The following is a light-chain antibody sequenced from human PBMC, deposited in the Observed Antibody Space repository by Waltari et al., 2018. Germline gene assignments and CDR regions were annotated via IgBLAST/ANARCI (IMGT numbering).Light chain of an antibody. Sequence: EIVLTQSPATLSLSPGERATLPCRASLSISNYLAWYQPKPGQAPRLLLYDASNRATGIPARFSGSGSGADFTLTISSLEPEDSAVYYCQQRIDSWTFGQGTKVEIK. CDR3: QQRIDSWT. CDR2: DAS. J-gene: IGKJ1*01. V-gene: IGKV3-11*01. CDR1: LSISNY.